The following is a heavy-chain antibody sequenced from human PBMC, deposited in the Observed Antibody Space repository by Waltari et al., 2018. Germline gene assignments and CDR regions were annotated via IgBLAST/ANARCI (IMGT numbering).Heavy chain of an antibody. CDR1: GGSISSSSYY. Sequence: QLQLQESGPGLVKPSETLSLTCTVSGGSISSSSYYWGWIRQPPGKGLEWIGSIYYSGSTYYNPSLKSRVTISVDTSKNQFSLKLSSVTAADTAVYYCARQSLGDVVVPAANPADYWGQGTLVTVSS. D-gene: IGHD2-2*01. J-gene: IGHJ4*02. V-gene: IGHV4-39*01. CDR3: ARQSLGDVVVPAANPADY. CDR2: IYYSGST.